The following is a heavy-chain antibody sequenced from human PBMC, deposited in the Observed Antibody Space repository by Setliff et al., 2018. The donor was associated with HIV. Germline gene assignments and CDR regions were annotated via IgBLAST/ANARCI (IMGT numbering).Heavy chain of an antibody. CDR2: INGNSGAT. D-gene: IGHD3-10*01. J-gene: IGHJ4*02. CDR1: GYTFSDYY. CDR3: ARGGDDSGPGTWTFDY. Sequence: ASVKVSCKASGYTFSDYYLHWVRQAPGQGLEWTGWINGNSGATNYAQKFQGRVTMTRDTSTYTAYMELTRLRSDDTAVYSCARGGDDSGPGTWTFDYWGQGALVTVSS. V-gene: IGHV1-2*02.